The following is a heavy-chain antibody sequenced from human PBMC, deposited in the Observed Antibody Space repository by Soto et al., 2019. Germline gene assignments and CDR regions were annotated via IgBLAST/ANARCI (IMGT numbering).Heavy chain of an antibody. CDR2: IDHDGPT. Sequence: EVQLVESGGGLVQPGGSLRLSCAGSGFTFSNYWMHWVLQAPGKGLEWVSRIDHDGPTDYADSVRGRFTISRDNAENTLYLQMNSLRPEVTAVYYCLRDSHGDYWGQGTLVTVSS. CDR1: GFTFSNYW. V-gene: IGHV3-74*01. CDR3: LRDSHGDY. J-gene: IGHJ4*02.